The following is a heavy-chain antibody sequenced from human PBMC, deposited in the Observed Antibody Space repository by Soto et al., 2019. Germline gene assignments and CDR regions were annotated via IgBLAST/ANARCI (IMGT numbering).Heavy chain of an antibody. Sequence: QLQLQESGSGLVKPSQTLSLTCAVSGGSINTATHSWSWIRQPPGKGLEWIGYIYHSGSTYYNPSVKSRVNISIDTSNNQFSRRLSSVTAADTAVYYCARGGGVTTTGDDYWGQGILVTVSS. CDR2: IYHSGST. J-gene: IGHJ4*02. D-gene: IGHD4-4*01. CDR1: GGSINTATHS. CDR3: ARGGGVTTTGDDY. V-gene: IGHV4-30-2*01.